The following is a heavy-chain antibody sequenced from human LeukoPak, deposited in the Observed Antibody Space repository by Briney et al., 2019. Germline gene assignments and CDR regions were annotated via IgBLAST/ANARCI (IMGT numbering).Heavy chain of an antibody. V-gene: IGHV3-48*03. CDR3: VRAAPYYYDSSGYSAFDS. Sequence: GGSLRLSCAASGFTFSSYEMNWVRQAPGKGLEWVSYISSSGSTIYYADSVKGRFTISRDNAKNSLYLQMNSLRDEDTAVYYCVRAAPYYYDSSGYSAFDSWGQGTMVTVSA. J-gene: IGHJ3*02. CDR1: GFTFSSYE. CDR2: ISSSGSTI. D-gene: IGHD3-22*01.